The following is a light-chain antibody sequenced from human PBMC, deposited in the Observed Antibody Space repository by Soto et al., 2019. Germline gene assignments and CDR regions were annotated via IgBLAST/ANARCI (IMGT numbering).Light chain of an antibody. CDR3: LQYNDYPYT. Sequence: VMTQAGASLSESPEEVATLSFRASQSDGTNLAGYPHKPGRAPRLLIFGASTRATALPARCCGSGSGTEFTRTTISLLSEEFAVYYCLQYNDYPYTFGQGTRLEIK. CDR1: QSDGTN. J-gene: IGKJ5*01. CDR2: GAS. V-gene: IGKV3-15*01.